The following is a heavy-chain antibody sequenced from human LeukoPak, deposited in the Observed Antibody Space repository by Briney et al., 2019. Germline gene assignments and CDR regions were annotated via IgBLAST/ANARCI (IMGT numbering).Heavy chain of an antibody. J-gene: IGHJ4*02. V-gene: IGHV3-21*03. CDR2: IISSSSYI. D-gene: IGHD3-22*01. Sequence: GGYLRLSCAASGFTFSSYSMNWVRQAPGEGLEGASSIISSSSYIFYADSVKGRFTISRDNAKNSLYLQMNSLRAEDTAVYYCARQRDSSGYFSRYFDYWGQGTLVTVSS. CDR1: GFTFSSYS. CDR3: ARQRDSSGYFSRYFDY.